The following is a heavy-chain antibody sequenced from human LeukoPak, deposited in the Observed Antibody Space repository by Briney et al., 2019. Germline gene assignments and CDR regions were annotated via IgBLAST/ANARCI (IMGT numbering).Heavy chain of an antibody. J-gene: IGHJ5*02. Sequence: GGSLRLSCAASGFTFSSYGMHWVRQAPGKGLEWVAVIWYDGSNKYYADSVKGRFTISRDNSKNTLYLQMNSLRAEDTAVYYCARISDCSSTSCYSWFDPWGQGTLVTVSS. CDR2: IWYDGSNK. CDR1: GFTFSSYG. V-gene: IGHV3-33*01. D-gene: IGHD2-2*02. CDR3: ARISDCSSTSCYSWFDP.